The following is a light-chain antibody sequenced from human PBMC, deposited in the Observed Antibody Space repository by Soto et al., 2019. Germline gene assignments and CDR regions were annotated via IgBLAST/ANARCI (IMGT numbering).Light chain of an antibody. CDR2: DTS. V-gene: IGKV1-33*01. CDR1: QDISDF. J-gene: IGKJ5*01. Sequence: DIHMTQSPSSLFASLGYIVTIACQASQDISDFLNWYQQKPGKAPKVLIYDTSKLQTGVPSRFSGSGSGTHFSLTISSLQPEDSATYYCQQYDNLPITFGQGTRLEI. CDR3: QQYDNLPIT.